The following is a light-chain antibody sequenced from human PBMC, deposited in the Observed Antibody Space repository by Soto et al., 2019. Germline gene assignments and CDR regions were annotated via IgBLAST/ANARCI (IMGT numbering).Light chain of an antibody. CDR2: AAA. CDR1: QSVSSAF. V-gene: IGKV3-20*01. J-gene: IGKJ2*01. CDR3: QQYGDSPPT. Sequence: IVLTQSPGTLSLSPGERATLSCRASQSVSSAFFAWYQQKPGQPLRLLIYAAASRATGIPDRFSGSGSATDFTLTISRLEPEEFAVYYCQQYGDSPPTFGRGTK.